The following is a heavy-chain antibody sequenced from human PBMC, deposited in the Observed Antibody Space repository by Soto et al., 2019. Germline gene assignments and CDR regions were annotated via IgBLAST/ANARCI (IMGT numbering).Heavy chain of an antibody. CDR1: GFTFSTYT. D-gene: IGHD6-13*01. J-gene: IGHJ6*02. CDR3: ARDSSIAAAYYYYGMDV. CDR2: ISSRSSYM. V-gene: IGHV3-21*01. Sequence: PGGSLRLSCAASGFTFSTYTMNWVRQAPGKGLEWVSSISSRSSYMYYADSVKGRFTISRDDAKNSLYLQMNSLRAEDTAVYFCARDSSIAAAYYYYGMDVWGQGTTVTVSS.